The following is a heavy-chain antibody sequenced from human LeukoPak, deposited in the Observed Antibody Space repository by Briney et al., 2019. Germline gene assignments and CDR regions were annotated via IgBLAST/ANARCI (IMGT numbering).Heavy chain of an antibody. CDR3: ARDPDGPDSSGYFYYFDY. Sequence: GGSLRLSCAASGFTFSDYYMSWIRQAPGEGLEWVSYISSSGSTIYYADSVKGRFTISRDNAKNSLYLQMNSLRAEDTAVYYCARDPDGPDSSGYFYYFDYWGQGTLVTVSS. J-gene: IGHJ4*02. CDR1: GFTFSDYY. D-gene: IGHD3-22*01. V-gene: IGHV3-11*04. CDR2: ISSSGSTI.